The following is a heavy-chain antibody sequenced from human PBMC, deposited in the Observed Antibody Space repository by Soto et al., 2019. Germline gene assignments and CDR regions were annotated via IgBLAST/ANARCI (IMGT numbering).Heavy chain of an antibody. Sequence: EVQLVESGGGLVQPGGSLRLSCAASGFTFSSYIMNWVRQAPGKGLEWVSYISRSSRTIYYSDSVKGRFTISRDNAKNYLYLQMNSLRDEDTSVYYCARECYYYDSSTFDIWGQGTMVTVSS. V-gene: IGHV3-48*02. D-gene: IGHD3-22*01. CDR3: ARECYYYDSSTFDI. J-gene: IGHJ3*02. CDR1: GFTFSSYI. CDR2: ISRSSRTI.